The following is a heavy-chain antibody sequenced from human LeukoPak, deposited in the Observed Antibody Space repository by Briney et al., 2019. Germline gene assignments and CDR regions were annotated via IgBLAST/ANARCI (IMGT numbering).Heavy chain of an antibody. CDR3: ARVPRGNYPLPYYFDY. CDR2: ISSSSSYI. J-gene: IGHJ4*02. V-gene: IGHV3-21*01. D-gene: IGHD4-23*01. Sequence: GGSLRLSCAASGFTFSSYSMNWVRQAPGKGLEWVSSISSSSSYIYYADSVKGQFTISRDNAKNSLYLQMNSLRAEDTAVYYCARVPRGNYPLPYYFDYWGQGTLVTVSS. CDR1: GFTFSSYS.